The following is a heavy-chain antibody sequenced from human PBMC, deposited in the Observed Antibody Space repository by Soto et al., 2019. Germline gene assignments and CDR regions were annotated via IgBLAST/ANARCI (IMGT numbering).Heavy chain of an antibody. Sequence: LRLSFAASGFTFSNYGMHWVRQAPGKGLEWVAFISDDGSSKYYADSMKGRFTMSRDNSKSTLYLQMNSLRVEDTAVYYCTKRRNVLRFLEWSSGMEVWGQGTTVTVSS. V-gene: IGHV3-30*18. CDR3: TKRRNVLRFLEWSSGMEV. J-gene: IGHJ6*02. D-gene: IGHD3-3*01. CDR2: ISDDGSSK. CDR1: GFTFSNYG.